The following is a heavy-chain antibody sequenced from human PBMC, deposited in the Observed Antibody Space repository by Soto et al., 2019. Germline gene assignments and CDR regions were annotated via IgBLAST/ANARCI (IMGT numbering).Heavy chain of an antibody. CDR1: GYTFTSYG. V-gene: IGHV1-18*01. J-gene: IGHJ4*02. CDR2: ISAYNGNT. Sequence: QVQLVQSGAEVKKPGASVKVSCKASGYTFTSYGISWVRQAPGQGLEWMGWISAYNGNTNYAQKLQGXVXMXTYXSTSTAHMELRSLRSDDTAVYYCARELIYGSGSYYWGQGTLVTVSS. CDR3: ARELIYGSGSYY. D-gene: IGHD3-10*01.